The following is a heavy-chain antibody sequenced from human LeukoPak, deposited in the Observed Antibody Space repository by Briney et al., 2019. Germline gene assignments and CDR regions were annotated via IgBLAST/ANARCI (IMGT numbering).Heavy chain of an antibody. CDR1: GFIFSDYY. J-gene: IGHJ6*03. CDR3: TKSDGYYYYYMDV. V-gene: IGHV3-11*01. Sequence: GGSLRLSCAASGFIFSDYYMSWIRQAPGKGLEWVSYMSSSGIIYYGDSVKGRFTISRDNAKNSLYLQMNSLRAEDTAVYFCTKSDGYYYYYMDVWGKGTTVTV. CDR2: MSSSGII.